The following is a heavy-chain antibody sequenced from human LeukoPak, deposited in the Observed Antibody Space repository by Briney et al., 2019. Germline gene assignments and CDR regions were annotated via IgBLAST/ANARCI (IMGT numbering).Heavy chain of an antibody. Sequence: PGGSLRLSCAASGFTFSSYWMSWVRQAPGKGLEWVANIKQDGSEKYYVDSVKGRFTISRDNAKNSLYLQMNSLRAEDTAVYYCARSRGSSGWYYFDYWGQGTLVTVS. D-gene: IGHD6-19*01. CDR3: ARSRGSSGWYYFDY. V-gene: IGHV3-7*01. CDR2: IKQDGSEK. J-gene: IGHJ4*02. CDR1: GFTFSSYW.